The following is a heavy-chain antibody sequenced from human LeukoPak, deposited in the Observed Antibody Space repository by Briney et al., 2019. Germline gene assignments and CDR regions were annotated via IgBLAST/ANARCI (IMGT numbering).Heavy chain of an antibody. CDR2: IYTSGST. Sequence: SETLSLTCTVSGGSISSGSYYWRWIRQPAGKGLEWIGRIYTSGSTNYNPSLKSRVTISVDTSKNQFSLKLSSVTAADTAVYYCASGTAMGHWGQGTLVTVSS. CDR3: ASGTAMGH. V-gene: IGHV4-61*02. D-gene: IGHD5-18*01. CDR1: GGSISSGSYY. J-gene: IGHJ4*02.